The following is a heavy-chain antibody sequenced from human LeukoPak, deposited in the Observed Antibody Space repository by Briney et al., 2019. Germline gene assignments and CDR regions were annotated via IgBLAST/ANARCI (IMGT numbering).Heavy chain of an antibody. V-gene: IGHV3-7*01. D-gene: IGHD3-3*01. J-gene: IGHJ6*03. Sequence: SGGSLRLSCAVSGFTFSSYWMSWVRQAPGKGLEWVANIKQDGSEKYYVDSVKGRFTISRDNAKNSLYLQMNSLRAEDTAVYYCARVLYYDFPYYYYYMDVWGKGTTVTVSS. CDR2: IKQDGSEK. CDR3: ARVLYYDFPYYYYYMDV. CDR1: GFTFSSYW.